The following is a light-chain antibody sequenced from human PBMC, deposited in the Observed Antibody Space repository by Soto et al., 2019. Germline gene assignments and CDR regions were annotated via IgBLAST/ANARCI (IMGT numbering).Light chain of an antibody. Sequence: DTLMTQSPDSLAVSLGERATINCKSSQSLSYSSNNKNYLVWYQQKPGQPPRLLIYWASTRESGVPDRFSGSGSGTDFTLTISSLQAEDVAVYYCQQYYITPLTFGGGTKVDI. CDR1: QSLSYSSNNKNY. V-gene: IGKV4-1*01. J-gene: IGKJ4*01. CDR2: WAS. CDR3: QQYYITPLT.